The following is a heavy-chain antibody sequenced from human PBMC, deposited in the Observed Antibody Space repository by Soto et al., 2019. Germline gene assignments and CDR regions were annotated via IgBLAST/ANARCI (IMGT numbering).Heavy chain of an antibody. CDR1: GFDASVNF. CDR2: INNAGTT. V-gene: IGHV3-66*01. Sequence: EVQLVESGGTLVQPGGSLKLSCAASGFDASVNFMTWVRQAPGKGLEWVTAINNAGTTFYADSVKGRFSISRDDSKNTLYRQMNSLRVEDTVMYYCVRENYYYGMDVWGQGTAVTVSS. CDR3: VRENYYYGMDV. J-gene: IGHJ6*02.